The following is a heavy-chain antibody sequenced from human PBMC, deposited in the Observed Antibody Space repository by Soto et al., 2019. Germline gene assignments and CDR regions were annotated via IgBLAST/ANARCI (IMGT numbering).Heavy chain of an antibody. J-gene: IGHJ4*02. CDR2: ISAYNGNT. CDR1: GYTFSSYF. Sequence: QVQLVQSGAEVKKPGASVKVSCKASGYTFSSYFITWVRQAPGQGLEWMGWISAYNGNTNYAQNLQGRVTMTTDTYTSTAYMELRSVRSDDTAVYYCARDLPPVDYWCQGTLVTVSS. CDR3: ARDLPPVDY. V-gene: IGHV1-18*01.